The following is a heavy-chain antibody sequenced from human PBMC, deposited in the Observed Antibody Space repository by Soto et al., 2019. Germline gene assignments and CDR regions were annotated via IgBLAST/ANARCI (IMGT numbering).Heavy chain of an antibody. CDR2: INSDGSST. D-gene: IGHD2-15*01. V-gene: IGHV3-74*01. CDR1: GFTFSSYW. CDR3: AGYCSGGSCYSGYYGMDV. Sequence: GGSLRLSCAASGFTFSSYWMHWVRQAPGKGLVWVSRINSDGSSTSYADSVKGRFTISRDNAKNTLYLQMNSLRAEDTAVYYCAGYCSGGSCYSGYYGMDVWGQGTTVTVSS. J-gene: IGHJ6*02.